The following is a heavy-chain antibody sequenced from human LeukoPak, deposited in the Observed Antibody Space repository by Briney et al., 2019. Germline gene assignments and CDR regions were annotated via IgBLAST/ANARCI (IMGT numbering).Heavy chain of an antibody. CDR3: ARGATVVTPRFDP. J-gene: IGHJ5*02. CDR2: IYYSGST. D-gene: IGHD4-23*01. CDR1: GGSISSYY. Sequence: SETLSLTCTVSGGSISSYYWSWIRQPPGKGLERIGYIYYSGSTNYNPSLKSRVTISVDTSKNQFSLKLSSVTAADTAVYYCARGATVVTPRFDPWGQGTLVTVSS. V-gene: IGHV4-59*12.